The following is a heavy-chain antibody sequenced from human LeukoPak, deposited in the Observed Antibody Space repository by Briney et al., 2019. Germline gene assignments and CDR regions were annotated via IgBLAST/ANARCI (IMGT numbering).Heavy chain of an antibody. Sequence: GGSLRLSCAASGFTFSSYAMSWVRQAPGKGLEWVSAINGSGGSTYYADSVKGRFTISRDNSKNTLYLQMNSLRAEDTAVYYCAKARLTYYDSSGYSRGFFYFDYWGQGTLVTVSS. V-gene: IGHV3-23*01. CDR3: AKARLTYYDSSGYSRGFFYFDY. CDR1: GFTFSSYA. D-gene: IGHD3-22*01. J-gene: IGHJ4*02. CDR2: INGSGGST.